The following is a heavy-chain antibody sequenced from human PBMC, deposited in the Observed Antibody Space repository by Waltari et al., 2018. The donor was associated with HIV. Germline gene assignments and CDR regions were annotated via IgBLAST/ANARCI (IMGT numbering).Heavy chain of an antibody. CDR1: GGSISSNTYY. J-gene: IGHJ6*02. D-gene: IGHD3-3*01. CDR2: VSYSCST. Sequence: QLQLQESGPGLVKPSETLSLTCTVSGGSISSNTYYWGWIRQPPGKGLEWIGSVSYSCSTYYNPSLKSRVTISVDTSKNQFSLKLNSVTAADTAVYYCATYSDFWSGYSERHSYEYGINVWGQGTTVTVSS. V-gene: IGHV4-39*01. CDR3: ATYSDFWSGYSERHSYEYGINV.